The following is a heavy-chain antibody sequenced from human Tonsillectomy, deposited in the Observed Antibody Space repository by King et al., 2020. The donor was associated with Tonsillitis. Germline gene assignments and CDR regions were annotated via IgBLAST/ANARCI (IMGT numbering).Heavy chain of an antibody. CDR2: IYHSGGA. CDR1: GESFSGYY. CDR3: ARGKYDFWSGFPDYFDY. J-gene: IGHJ4*02. Sequence: VQLQQWGAGLLKPSETLSLTCAVYGESFSGYYCSWIRQPPGKGLEWIGAIYHSGGASYNPSLNSRVTISVDRPNNQFSLKLTSVTAAETAVYYCARGKYDFWSGFPDYFDYWGQGTLVTVSS. D-gene: IGHD3-3*01. V-gene: IGHV4-34*01.